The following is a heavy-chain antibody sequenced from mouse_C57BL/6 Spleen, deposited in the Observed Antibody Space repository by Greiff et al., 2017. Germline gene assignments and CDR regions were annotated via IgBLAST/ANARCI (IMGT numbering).Heavy chain of an antibody. CDR3: AGGYYDYDGGTY. CDR2: ILPGSGST. Sequence: VQLQQSGAELMKPGASVKLSCKATGYTFTGYWIEWVKQRPGHGLEWIGEILPGSGSTNYNEKFKGKTTFTADTSSNTSYMQLSSLTTEDSAIXDGAGGYYDYDGGTYWGQGTLVTVSA. V-gene: IGHV1-9*01. J-gene: IGHJ3*01. CDR1: GYTFTGYW. D-gene: IGHD2-4*01.